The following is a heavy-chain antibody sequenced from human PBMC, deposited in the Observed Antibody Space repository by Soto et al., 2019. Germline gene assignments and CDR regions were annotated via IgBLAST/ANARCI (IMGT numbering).Heavy chain of an antibody. V-gene: IGHV1-69*01. J-gene: IGHJ4*02. CDR3: ARIVVLYYGDYEGYFDY. D-gene: IGHD4-17*01. Sequence: QVQLVQSGAEVQKPGSSVKVSCKASGSTFSSYAISWVRQAPGQGLEWMGGIIPIFGTANYAQKFQGRVTITADESMSTAYMELSSLRSEDTAVYYCARIVVLYYGDYEGYFDYWGQGTLVTVSS. CDR1: GSTFSSYA. CDR2: IIPIFGTA.